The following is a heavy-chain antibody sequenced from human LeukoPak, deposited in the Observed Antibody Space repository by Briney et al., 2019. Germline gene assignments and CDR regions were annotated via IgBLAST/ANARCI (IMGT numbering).Heavy chain of an antibody. CDR2: IRSKAYGGTT. CDR3: TRISDGYNYPNYYFDY. Sequence: GGSLRLSCTASGFTFGDYAMSWVRQAPGKGLEWVGFIRSKAYGGTTEYAASVKGRFTISRDDSKSIAYLQMNSLKTEDTAVYYCTRISDGYNYPNYYFDYWGQGTLVTVSS. J-gene: IGHJ4*02. CDR1: GFTFGDYA. V-gene: IGHV3-49*04. D-gene: IGHD5-24*01.